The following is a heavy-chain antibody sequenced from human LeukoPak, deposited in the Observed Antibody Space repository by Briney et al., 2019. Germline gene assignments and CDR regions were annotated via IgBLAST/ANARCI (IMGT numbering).Heavy chain of an antibody. CDR3: ARVLPYYDILTGYFPNNWFDP. D-gene: IGHD3-9*01. J-gene: IGHJ5*02. Sequence: ASVKVSCKASGYTFTSYYMHWVRQAPGQGLEWMGIINPSGGSTSYAQKFQGRVTMTRDMSTSTDYMELSSLRSEDTAVYYCARVLPYYDILTGYFPNNWFDPWGQGTLVTVSS. V-gene: IGHV1-46*01. CDR2: INPSGGST. CDR1: GYTFTSYY.